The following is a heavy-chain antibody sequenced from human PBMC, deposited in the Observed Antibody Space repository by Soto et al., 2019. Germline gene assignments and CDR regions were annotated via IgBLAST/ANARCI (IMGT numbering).Heavy chain of an antibody. CDR3: AKEGTGKGGPVRYYYYYYMDV. CDR2: ISWNSGSI. J-gene: IGHJ6*03. D-gene: IGHD3-10*01. CDR1: GFTFDDYA. Sequence: GGSLRLSCAASGFTFDDYAMHWVRQAPGKGLEWVSGISWNSGSIGYADSVKGRFTISRDNAKNSLYLQMNSLRAEDTALYYCAKEGTGKGGPVRYYYYYYMDVWGKGTTVTVSS. V-gene: IGHV3-9*01.